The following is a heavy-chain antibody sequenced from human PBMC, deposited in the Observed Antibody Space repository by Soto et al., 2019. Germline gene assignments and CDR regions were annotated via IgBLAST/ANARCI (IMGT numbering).Heavy chain of an antibody. CDR3: ARDSSHCSGGSCWPYAAFDI. CDR2: ISAYNGNT. Sequence: ASVKVSCKASGYTFTSYGISWVRQAPGQGLGWMGWISAYNGNTNYAQKLQGRVTMTTDTSTSTAYMELRSLRSDDTAVYYCARDSSHCSGGSCWPYAAFDIWGQGTMVTVSS. D-gene: IGHD2-15*01. V-gene: IGHV1-18*01. J-gene: IGHJ3*02. CDR1: GYTFTSYG.